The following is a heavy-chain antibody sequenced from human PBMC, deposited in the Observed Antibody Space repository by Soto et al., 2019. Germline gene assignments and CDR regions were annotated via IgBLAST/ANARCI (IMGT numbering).Heavy chain of an antibody. CDR2: IYYSGST. CDR3: ARAGTPVPPHNWFDP. CDR1: GGSISSGGYY. J-gene: IGHJ5*02. D-gene: IGHD3-10*01. V-gene: IGHV4-31*03. Sequence: PSETLSLTCTVSGGSISSGGYYWSWIRQHPGKGLEWIGYIYYSGSTYYNPSLKSRVTISVDTSKNQFSLKLSSVTAADTAVYYCARAGTPVPPHNWFDPWGQGTLVTVSS.